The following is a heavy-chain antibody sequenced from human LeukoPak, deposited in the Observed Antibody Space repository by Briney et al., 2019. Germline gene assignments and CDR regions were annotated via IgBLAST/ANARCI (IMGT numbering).Heavy chain of an antibody. J-gene: IGHJ4*02. V-gene: IGHV3-74*03. CDR2: IRPEGTTT. Sequence: PGGSLRLPCAASGFTFSTYWMHWVRQAPGKGLLWVSRIRPEGTTTAYADSVKGRFTISRDNAKNTLFLQMNSLSAEDTAVYYCARDLDWILFDYWGQGTLVTVSS. CDR1: GFTFSTYW. CDR3: ARDLDWILFDY. D-gene: IGHD3-9*01.